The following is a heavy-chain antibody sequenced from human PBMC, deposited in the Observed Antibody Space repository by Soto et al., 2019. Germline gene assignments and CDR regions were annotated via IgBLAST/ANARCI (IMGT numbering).Heavy chain of an antibody. CDR1: GGSFSGYY. CDR2: INHSGST. CDR3: ARVGSIAARPLWFDP. D-gene: IGHD6-6*01. Sequence: SETLSLTCAVYGGSFSGYYWSWIRQPPGKGLEWIGEINHSGSTNYNPSLKSRVTISVDTSKNQFSLKLSSVTAADTAVYYCARVGSIAARPLWFDPWGQGTLVTVSS. J-gene: IGHJ5*02. V-gene: IGHV4-34*01.